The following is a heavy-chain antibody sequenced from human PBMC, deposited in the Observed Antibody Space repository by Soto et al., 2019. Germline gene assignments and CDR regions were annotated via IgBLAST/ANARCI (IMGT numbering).Heavy chain of an antibody. CDR3: ARSPLLEGSGSQYFDY. J-gene: IGHJ4*02. CDR2: SRDKANSYTT. CDR1: GFTFSDHY. D-gene: IGHD3-10*01. Sequence: EVQLVESGGGLVQPGGSLRLSCTASGFTFSDHYMDWVRQAAGKGLEWVGRSRDKANSYTTEYAASVKGRFTFSRDDSQKSLYLQMNSLKAEDTAVYYCARSPLLEGSGSQYFDYWGQGTLVTVSS. V-gene: IGHV3-72*01.